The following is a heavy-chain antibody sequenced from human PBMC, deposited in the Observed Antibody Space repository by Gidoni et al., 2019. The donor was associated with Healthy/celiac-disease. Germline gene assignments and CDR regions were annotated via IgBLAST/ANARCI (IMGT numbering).Heavy chain of an antibody. V-gene: IGHV1-3*01. Sequence: QVQLVQSGAEGKKPGASVKVSCKASGYTFTSYAMHWVRQAPGQRLEWMGWINAGNGNTKYSQKFQGRVTITRDTSASTAYMELSSLRSEDTAVYYCARDFLPAFGFDPWGQGTLVTVSS. CDR3: ARDFLPAFGFDP. D-gene: IGHD3-3*01. CDR1: GYTFTSYA. J-gene: IGHJ5*02. CDR2: INAGNGNT.